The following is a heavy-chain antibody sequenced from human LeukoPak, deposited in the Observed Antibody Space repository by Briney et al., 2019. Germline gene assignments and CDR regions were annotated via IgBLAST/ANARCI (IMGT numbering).Heavy chain of an antibody. CDR1: GFTFNNYG. CDR2: ISYDESNK. D-gene: IGHD1-26*01. CDR3: AKDQSYSGTYYASDS. Sequence: GGSLRLSCAASGFTFNNYGMHWVRQAPGKGLEWVAVISYDESNKYYADSVKGRFTISRDNSKNTLYLQMSNLRAEDTAVYYCAKDQSYSGTYYASDSWGQGTLVTVSS. V-gene: IGHV3-30*18. J-gene: IGHJ4*02.